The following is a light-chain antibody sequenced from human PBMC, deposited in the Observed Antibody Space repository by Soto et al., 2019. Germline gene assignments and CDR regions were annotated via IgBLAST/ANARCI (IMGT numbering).Light chain of an antibody. J-gene: IGKJ5*01. CDR1: QSVSTS. CDR2: DAS. Sequence: EIVMTQSPATLSVSLGERATLSCRASQSVSTSLNWYQQKPGQAPRLLIYDASNRATGIPARFSGSGSGTDFTLTISSLEPEDFAVYYCQQRDNWPPITFGQGTRLEIK. CDR3: QQRDNWPPIT. V-gene: IGKV3-11*01.